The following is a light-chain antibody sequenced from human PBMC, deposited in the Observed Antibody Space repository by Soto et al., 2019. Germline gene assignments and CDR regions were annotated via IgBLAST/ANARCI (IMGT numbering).Light chain of an antibody. J-gene: IGKJ1*01. CDR3: QHYNNWPPWT. V-gene: IGKV3-15*01. CDR2: GAS. CDR1: QSVSSN. Sequence: EIVMTQSPATLSVSPGERSTFSCRASQSVSSNLAWYQQKPCQAPRLLIYGASIRATGIPARFSGSGSGTEITLTISTLQSEDFAIYYCQHYNNWPPWTFGQGTKVDIK.